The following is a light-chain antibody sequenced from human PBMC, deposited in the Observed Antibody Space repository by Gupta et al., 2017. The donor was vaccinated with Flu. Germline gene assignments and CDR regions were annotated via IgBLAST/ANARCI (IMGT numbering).Light chain of an antibody. Sequence: QSALTQPPSVSGSPGQSVTISCTGTSSDVGTYNRVSWYQQPPGTAPKLMIYEVSNRPSGVPDRFSGSKSGNTASLTISGLKGEDEADYYCSSYTSSSTYVFGTGTKVTVL. J-gene: IGLJ1*01. CDR3: SSYTSSSTYV. CDR2: EVS. V-gene: IGLV2-18*02. CDR1: SSDVGTYNR.